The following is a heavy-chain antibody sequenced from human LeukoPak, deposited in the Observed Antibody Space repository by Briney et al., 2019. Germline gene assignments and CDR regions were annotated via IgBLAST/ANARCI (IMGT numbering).Heavy chain of an antibody. CDR1: GGSISTYY. CDR3: ARGRDPYGDYVFDY. CDR2: IYYSGST. D-gene: IGHD4-17*01. V-gene: IGHV4-59*01. Sequence: SETLSLTCTVSGGSISTYYWSWIRQPPGKGLEWIGYIYYSGSTSYNPSLKSRVTISVDTSKNQFSLNLTSVTAADTAVYYCARGRDPYGDYVFDYWGQGTLVSVSS. J-gene: IGHJ4*02.